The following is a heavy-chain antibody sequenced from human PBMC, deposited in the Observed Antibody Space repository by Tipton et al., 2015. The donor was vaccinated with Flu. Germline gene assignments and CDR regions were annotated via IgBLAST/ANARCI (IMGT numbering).Heavy chain of an antibody. Sequence: SLRLSCAASGFTFSSYGMHWVRQAPGKGLEWVAAISYDGSNKYYADSVKGRFTISRDNSKNTLYLQMNSLRAEDTAVYYCAREQQQAITWGQGTLVTVSS. D-gene: IGHD6-13*01. J-gene: IGHJ5*02. CDR2: ISYDGSNK. CDR3: AREQQQAIT. CDR1: GFTFSSYG. V-gene: IGHV3-30*03.